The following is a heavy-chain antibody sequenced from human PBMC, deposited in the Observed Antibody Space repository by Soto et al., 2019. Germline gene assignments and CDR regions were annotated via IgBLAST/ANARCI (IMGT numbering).Heavy chain of an antibody. CDR3: ATKVRVTNYLYYGMDV. J-gene: IGHJ6*02. D-gene: IGHD2-21*02. CDR2: IGFDGSQQ. V-gene: IGHV3-30*03. CDR1: GFSFNTSG. Sequence: GGSLRLSCAASGFSFNTSGMHWVRQAPGKGLEWVAVIGFDGSQQFYGDSVRGRFTISRDNSKNTLFLQMKSLTPEDTAVYYCATKVRVTNYLYYGMDVWGQGTTVTV.